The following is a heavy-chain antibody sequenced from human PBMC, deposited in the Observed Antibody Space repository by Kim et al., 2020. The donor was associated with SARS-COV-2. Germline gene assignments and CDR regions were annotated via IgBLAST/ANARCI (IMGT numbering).Heavy chain of an antibody. CDR3: AKETILRGFDY. Sequence: KYDEDSVKGRLTNSRDNPKNTLYLQMNSLRAEDTAVYYCAKETILRGFDYWGQGTLVTVSS. V-gene: IGHV3-30*02. D-gene: IGHD4-17*01. CDR2: K. J-gene: IGHJ4*02.